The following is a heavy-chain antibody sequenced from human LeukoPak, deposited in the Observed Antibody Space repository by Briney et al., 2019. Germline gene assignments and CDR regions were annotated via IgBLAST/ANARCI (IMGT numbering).Heavy chain of an antibody. D-gene: IGHD3-22*01. CDR1: GFTLSNAW. CDR2: LKSKTDNGTT. V-gene: IGHV3-15*01. J-gene: IGHJ4*02. Sequence: GGSLRLSCAASGFTLSNAWMSWVRQAPGKGLEWVGRLKSKTDNGTTDYAAPVKGRFSISRDDSKNTLYLQMNTLKIEDTAVYYCATLQPAAYYDSSGYPVDYWGQGTLVTVSS. CDR3: ATLQPAAYYDSSGYPVDY.